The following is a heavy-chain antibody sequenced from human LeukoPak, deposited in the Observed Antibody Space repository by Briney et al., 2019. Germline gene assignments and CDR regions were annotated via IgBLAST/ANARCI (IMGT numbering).Heavy chain of an antibody. D-gene: IGHD6-13*01. CDR2: NSGTGDNT. Sequence: PGGSLRLSCAASGFTFSSYAMSWVRQAPGKGLEWVSANSGTGDNTYYADSVKGRFTISRDNSKNTLYLQMNSLRAEDTAVYYCARDGVAAAGMTTYYFDYWGQGTLVTVSS. CDR1: GFTFSSYA. V-gene: IGHV3-23*01. CDR3: ARDGVAAAGMTTYYFDY. J-gene: IGHJ4*02.